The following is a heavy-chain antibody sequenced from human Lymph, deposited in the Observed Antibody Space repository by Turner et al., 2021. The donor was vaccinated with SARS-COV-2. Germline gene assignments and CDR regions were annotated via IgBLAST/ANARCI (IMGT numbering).Heavy chain of an antibody. V-gene: IGHV3-53*02. CDR3: ARDLSTYGMDV. D-gene: IGHD2-2*01. Sequence: EVQQVETGGGVIQPGGSMRLSCAAAWIIVSMNYLNWVRQAPGKGLEWVSVIYSSGTTYYADSVKGRFTISRDNSKNTLYLKMNSLRVEDTDVYYCARDLSTYGMDVWGQGTTVTVSS. J-gene: IGHJ6*02. CDR2: IYSSGTT. CDR1: WIIVSMNY.